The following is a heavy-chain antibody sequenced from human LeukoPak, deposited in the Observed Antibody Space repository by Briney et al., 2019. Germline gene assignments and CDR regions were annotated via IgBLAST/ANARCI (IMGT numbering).Heavy chain of an antibody. V-gene: IGHV3-48*01. D-gene: IGHD3-3*01. Sequence: GGSLRLSCAASGFTFSSYSLNWVRQAPGKGLEWVSYISPSSSSTYYADSVEGRFTISRDNARNSLYLQMNSLSTEDTALYYCARDAASGNNWFDPWGQGTLVTVSS. CDR1: GFTFSSYS. CDR3: ARDAASGNNWFDP. CDR2: ISPSSSST. J-gene: IGHJ5*02.